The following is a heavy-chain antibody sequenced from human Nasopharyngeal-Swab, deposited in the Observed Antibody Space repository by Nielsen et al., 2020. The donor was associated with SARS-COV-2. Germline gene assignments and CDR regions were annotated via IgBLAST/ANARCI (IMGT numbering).Heavy chain of an antibody. D-gene: IGHD6-6*01. CDR3: AKDAIEYSSSSWFGWFDP. Sequence: WIRQPLGKGLEWVSAISGSGGSTYYAGSVKGRFTISRDNSKNTLYLQMNSLRAEDTAVYYCAKDAIEYSSSSWFGWFDPWGQGTLVTVSS. J-gene: IGHJ5*02. V-gene: IGHV3-23*01. CDR2: ISGSGGST.